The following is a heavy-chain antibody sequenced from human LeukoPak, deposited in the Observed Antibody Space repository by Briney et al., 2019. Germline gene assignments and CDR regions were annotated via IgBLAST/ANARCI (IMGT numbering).Heavy chain of an antibody. Sequence: SETLSLTCTVSGGSISSGGYYWSWIRQHPGKGLEWIGYIYYSGSTYYNPSLKSRVTISVDTSKNQFSPKLSSVTAADTAVYYCARDRDTAEGGNWFDPWGQGTLVTVSS. CDR3: ARDRDTAEGGNWFDP. D-gene: IGHD5-18*01. J-gene: IGHJ5*02. CDR2: IYYSGST. V-gene: IGHV4-31*03. CDR1: GGSISSGGYY.